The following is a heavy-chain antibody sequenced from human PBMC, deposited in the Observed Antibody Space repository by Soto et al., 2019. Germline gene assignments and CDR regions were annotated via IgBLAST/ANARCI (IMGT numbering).Heavy chain of an antibody. CDR2: IDYSGSS. J-gene: IGHJ6*02. D-gene: IGHD3-10*01. CDR1: GGSVSSGSNY. Sequence: SSETLSLTCTVSGGSVSSGSNYWSWIRQPPGEGLEWIGNIDYSGSSNYNPSLKSRVSISVATSKNHFSLRLTSVTAADTAVYYCARGELESYVNYYYYAMDVWGQGTTVTVSS. V-gene: IGHV4-61*03. CDR3: ARGELESYVNYYYYAMDV.